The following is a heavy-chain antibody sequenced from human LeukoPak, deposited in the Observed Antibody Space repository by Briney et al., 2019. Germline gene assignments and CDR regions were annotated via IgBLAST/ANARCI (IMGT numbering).Heavy chain of an antibody. CDR3: ARISLGSSESKHDY. V-gene: IGHV1-2*02. D-gene: IGHD6-6*01. Sequence: ASVKVSCKASGYTFTGYYMHWVRQAPGQGLEWMGWINPNSGGTNYAQKFQGRVTMTRDTSISTAYMELSRLRSDDTAVYYWARISLGSSESKHDYWGQGTLVTVSS. CDR1: GYTFTGYY. J-gene: IGHJ4*02. CDR2: INPNSGGT.